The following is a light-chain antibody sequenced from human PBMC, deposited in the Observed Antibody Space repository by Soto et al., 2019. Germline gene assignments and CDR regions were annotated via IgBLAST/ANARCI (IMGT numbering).Light chain of an antibody. CDR3: QSYDSSLSVV. J-gene: IGLJ7*01. V-gene: IGLV1-40*01. Sequence: QSVLTQPPSVSGAPGQRVTISCTGSSSNIGAGYDVHWYQQLPGTAPKILIYGNSSRPSGVPDRFSGSKSGTSASLAITGLQAEDEADYYCQSYDSSLSVVFGGGTQLTVL. CDR2: GNS. CDR1: SSNIGAGYD.